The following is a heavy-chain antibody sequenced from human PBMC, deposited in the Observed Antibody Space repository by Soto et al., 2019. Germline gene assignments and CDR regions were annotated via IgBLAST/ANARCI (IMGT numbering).Heavy chain of an antibody. V-gene: IGHV4-30-2*01. CDR3: ARLVRVAISP. D-gene: IGHD2-21*01. J-gene: IGHJ4*02. CDR2: IYPGGNT. CDR1: GGSISIGHYH. Sequence: SETLSITCAFSGGSISIGHYHWTWIRQPPGKGLEWIGYIYPGGNTYYSPSLKSRVTIALDTSKSLVSLRLNSVTAADTAVYYCARLVRVAISPWGQGTLVTVSS.